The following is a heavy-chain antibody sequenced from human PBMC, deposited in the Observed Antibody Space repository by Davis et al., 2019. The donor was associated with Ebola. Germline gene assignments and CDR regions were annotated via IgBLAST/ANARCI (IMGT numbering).Heavy chain of an antibody. D-gene: IGHD5-12*01. J-gene: IGHJ4*02. CDR2: IFPGDSDT. Sequence: GESLKISCKASGYSFTNYWIGWVRQMPGKGLEWMGIIFPGDSDTRYSPSFQGQVSISVDKSISMAYLQWSSLKASDTAMYYCARHRPMSLGYRYFDFWGQGTLVTVSS. CDR1: GYSFTNYW. CDR3: ARHRPMSLGYRYFDF. V-gene: IGHV5-51*01.